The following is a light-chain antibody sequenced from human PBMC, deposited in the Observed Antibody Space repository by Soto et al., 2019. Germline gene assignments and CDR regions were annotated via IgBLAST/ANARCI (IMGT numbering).Light chain of an antibody. CDR1: QSISSY. V-gene: IGKV3-11*01. CDR3: QQRTDWLWT. J-gene: IGKJ1*01. Sequence: EIVLTQSPATLSLSPGERATLSCRVSQSISSYLAWYQQXXXXAPRLLIYDGSNRATGIPARFSGSGYGADFTLTISSLEPEDFAVYYCQQRTDWLWTFGQGTKVQMK. CDR2: DGS.